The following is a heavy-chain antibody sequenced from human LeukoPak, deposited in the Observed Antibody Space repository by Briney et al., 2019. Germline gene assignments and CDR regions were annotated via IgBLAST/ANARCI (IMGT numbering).Heavy chain of an antibody. D-gene: IGHD5-12*01. Sequence: PSETLSLTCTVSGGSISSYYWSWIRQPPGKGLEWIGYIYYSGSTNYNPSLKSRVTISVDTSKNQFSLKLSSVTAADTAVYYCARDTRGYGAFDIWGQGTMVTVSS. J-gene: IGHJ3*02. CDR3: ARDTRGYGAFDI. CDR2: IYYSGST. V-gene: IGHV4-59*01. CDR1: GGSISSYY.